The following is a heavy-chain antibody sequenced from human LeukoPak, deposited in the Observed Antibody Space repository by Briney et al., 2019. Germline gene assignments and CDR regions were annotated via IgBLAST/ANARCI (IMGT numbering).Heavy chain of an antibody. V-gene: IGHV4-34*01. CDR2: VNLSGST. J-gene: IGHJ5*02. D-gene: IGHD3-10*01. Sequence: SETLSLTCAVSGGSFSGYYWSWVRQPPGKGLEWIGEVNLSGSTSDNPSLKRRVSISVDTSENQFSLKLTSVTAADTAVYYCVRGPYGSSISNWFDPWGQGILVTVSS. CDR3: VRGPYGSSISNWFDP. CDR1: GGSFSGYY.